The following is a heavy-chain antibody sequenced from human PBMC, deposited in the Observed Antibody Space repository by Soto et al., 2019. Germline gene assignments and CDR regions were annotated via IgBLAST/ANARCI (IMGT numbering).Heavy chain of an antibody. CDR2: TYYRSKWYN. CDR1: GDSVSCNSAA. V-gene: IGHV6-1*01. D-gene: IGHD2-21*02. CDR3: ASDSWHCVPAFDI. Sequence: QTLSLTGAISGDSVSCNSAASNWIRQSPSRGLEWLGRTYYRSKWYNDYAVSVKSRITINPDTSKNQFSLQLNSVTPEDTAVYYCASDSWHCVPAFDIWDQGTMVTASS. J-gene: IGHJ3*02.